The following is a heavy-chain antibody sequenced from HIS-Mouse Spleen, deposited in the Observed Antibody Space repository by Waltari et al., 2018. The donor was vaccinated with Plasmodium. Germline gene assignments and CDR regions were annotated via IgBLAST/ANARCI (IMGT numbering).Heavy chain of an antibody. CDR2: IKQDGSEK. Sequence: EVELVESGGGLVQPGGSVRVSGAASGFPFSSYWMSWVRQAPGKGLEWVANIKQDGSEKYYVASVKGRFTISRDNAKNSLYLQMNSLRAEDTAVYYCASSWYWYFDLWGRGTLVTVSS. CDR3: ASSWYWYFDL. CDR1: GFPFSSYW. J-gene: IGHJ2*01. V-gene: IGHV3-7*01. D-gene: IGHD6-13*01.